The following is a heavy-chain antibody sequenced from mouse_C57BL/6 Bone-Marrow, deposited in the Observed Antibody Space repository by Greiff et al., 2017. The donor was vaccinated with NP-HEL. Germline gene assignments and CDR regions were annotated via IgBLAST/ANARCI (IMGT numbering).Heavy chain of an antibody. Sequence: VQLQQSGTELVKPGASVKLSCKASGYTFTSYWMHWVKQRPGQGLEWIGNINPSNGGTNYNEKFKSKATLTVDKSSSTAYMQLSSLTSEDSAVYYCARNDYGSPWFAYWGQGTLVTVSA. V-gene: IGHV1-53*01. CDR2: INPSNGGT. D-gene: IGHD1-1*01. J-gene: IGHJ3*01. CDR3: ARNDYGSPWFAY. CDR1: GYTFTSYW.